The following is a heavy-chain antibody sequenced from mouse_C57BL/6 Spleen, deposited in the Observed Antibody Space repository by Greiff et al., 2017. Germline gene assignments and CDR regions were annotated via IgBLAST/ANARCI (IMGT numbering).Heavy chain of an antibody. V-gene: IGHV1-50*01. CDR1: GYTFTGYW. D-gene: IGHD2-5*01. Sequence: QVQLQQPGDELVKPGASVKLSCKASGYTFTGYWMQWVKQRPGQGLEWIGEIDPSDSSTNYNQKFKGKATLNVNTSSSTAYMQLSSLASEGSAVYYCARGVYYSNSYYAMDDWGQGTSVTVSS. CDR3: ARGVYYSNSYYAMDD. CDR2: IDPSDSST. J-gene: IGHJ4*01.